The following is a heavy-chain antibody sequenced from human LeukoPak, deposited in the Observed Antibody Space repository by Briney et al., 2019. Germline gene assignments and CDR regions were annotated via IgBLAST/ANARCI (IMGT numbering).Heavy chain of an antibody. V-gene: IGHV4-59*01. CDR3: ARSLAVWGAFDI. J-gene: IGHJ3*02. CDR2: IYYSGST. CDR1: GGSISSYY. D-gene: IGHD3-16*01. Sequence: SETLSLTCTVSGGSISSYYWSWIRQPPGKGLEWIGYIYYSGSTNYKSSLKSRVTISVDTSKNRFSLKLSSVTAADTAVYYCARSLAVWGAFDIWGQGTMVTVSS.